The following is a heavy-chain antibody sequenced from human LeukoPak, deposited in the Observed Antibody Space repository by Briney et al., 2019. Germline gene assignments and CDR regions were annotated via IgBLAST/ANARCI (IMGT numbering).Heavy chain of an antibody. Sequence: GGSLRLSCAASGFTFSSYSMNWVRQAPGKGLEWVSSISYSSAYIYYADSVKGRFTISRDNAKSSLFLEMNSLRVEDTAVYYCTSAYTSSWFGSWGQGALVTVSS. J-gene: IGHJ5*01. V-gene: IGHV3-21*06. CDR1: GFTFSSYS. CDR2: ISYSSAYI. D-gene: IGHD3-16*01. CDR3: TSAYTSSWFGS.